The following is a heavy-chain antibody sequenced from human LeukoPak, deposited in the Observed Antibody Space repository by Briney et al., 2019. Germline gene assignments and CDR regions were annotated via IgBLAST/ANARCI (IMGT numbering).Heavy chain of an antibody. CDR3: AKVGLRLGGDY. V-gene: IGHV3-23*01. J-gene: IGHJ4*02. CDR2: IGAGGTFT. D-gene: IGHD4-17*01. CDR1: GFTFSSYA. Sequence: GGSLRLSCTASGFTFSSYAMNWVRQAPGKGLEWVSGIGAGGTFTYYADSVKGRFTIFRDNSKNTLYLQMNSLRAEDTAVYYCAKVGLRLGGDYWGQGPLVTVSS.